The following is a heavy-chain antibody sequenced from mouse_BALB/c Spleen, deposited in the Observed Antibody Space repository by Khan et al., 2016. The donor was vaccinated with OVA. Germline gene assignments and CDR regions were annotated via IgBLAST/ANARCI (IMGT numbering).Heavy chain of an antibody. CDR2: MIYTGYT. V-gene: IGHV3-8*02. Sequence: EVQLQESGPSLVKPSQTLSLTCSVTGDSITSGYWSWIRKFPGNKLEYMGYMIYTGYTYYNPSLKSRLSITRHTSKNQYYLQLNSVTTEDTATYYCARSTYRYAFAYWGQGTLVTVSA. CDR1: GDSITSGY. J-gene: IGHJ3*01. CDR3: ARSTYRYAFAY. D-gene: IGHD2-14*01.